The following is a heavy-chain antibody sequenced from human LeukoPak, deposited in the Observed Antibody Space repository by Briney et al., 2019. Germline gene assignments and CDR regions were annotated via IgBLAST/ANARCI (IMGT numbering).Heavy chain of an antibody. J-gene: IGHJ4*02. CDR3: ARDGLSDY. Sequence: PTGGSLRLSCAASGFTFSSYSMNWVRQAPGKGLEWVSYISSSSSTIYYADSVKGRFTISRDNAKNSLYLQMNSLRAEDTAVYYCARDGLSDYWGQGTLVTVSS. V-gene: IGHV3-48*04. CDR1: GFTFSSYS. CDR2: ISSSSSTI.